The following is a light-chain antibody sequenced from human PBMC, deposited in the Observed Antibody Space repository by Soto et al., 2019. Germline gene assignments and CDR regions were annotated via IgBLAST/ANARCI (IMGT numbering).Light chain of an antibody. Sequence: EIVLTQSPGTLSLSPGERATLSCRASQSVSSSYLAWYQQKPGQAPRLLIYGASSRATGIPDRFSGSGSGTDFTLTISRLEPEDFAVYFCQEYDNWPPEGPFGQGTKVEI. V-gene: IGKV3-20*01. J-gene: IGKJ1*01. CDR1: QSVSSSY. CDR3: QEYDNWPPEGP. CDR2: GAS.